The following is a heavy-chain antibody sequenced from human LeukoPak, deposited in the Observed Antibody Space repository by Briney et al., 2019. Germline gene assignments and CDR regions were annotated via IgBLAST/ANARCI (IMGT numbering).Heavy chain of an antibody. J-gene: IGHJ4*02. Sequence: SETLSLTCAVYGESFSGYYWSWIRQPPGKGLEWIGEINHSGSTNYNPSLKSRVTISVDTSKNQFSLKLSSVTAADTAVYYCARAVGYYDYVGGSYRYTTSYFDYWGQGTLVTVSS. D-gene: IGHD3-16*02. CDR3: ARAVGYYDYVGGSYRYTTSYFDY. CDR2: INHSGST. CDR1: GESFSGYY. V-gene: IGHV4-34*01.